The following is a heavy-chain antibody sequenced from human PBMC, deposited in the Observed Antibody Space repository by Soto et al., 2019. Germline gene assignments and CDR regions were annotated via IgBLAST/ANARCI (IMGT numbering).Heavy chain of an antibody. CDR2: ISGSGGST. V-gene: IGHV3-23*01. CDR1: GFAFWTHS. CDR3: AKWTCSGGSCYFDY. Sequence: SGGALILSCAAPGFAFWTHSITVVPQAPGKGLEWVSIISGSGGSTYYADSVKGRFTVSRDNSKNTLYVQMNSLRAEDTAVYYCAKWTCSGGSCYFDYWGQGTLVTVSS. J-gene: IGHJ4*02. D-gene: IGHD2-15*01.